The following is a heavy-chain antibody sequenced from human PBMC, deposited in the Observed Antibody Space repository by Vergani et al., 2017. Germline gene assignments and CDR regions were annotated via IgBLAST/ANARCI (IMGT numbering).Heavy chain of an antibody. CDR2: ISWNSGAV. D-gene: IGHD5-12*01. J-gene: IGHJ3*01. CDR3: PXGSVYYHDSAGHGYDPYTGFDL. Sequence: EVDLVESGGGLAQPGGSLRLSCEASGITFWKFGMHWVRQGPGKGLEWVSGISWNSGAVDYADSVRGRFTISRDNAKNSLFLEMNSLRFEDTAVYFCPXGSVYYHDSAGHGYDPYTGFDLWGQGTLVTVSS. CDR1: GITFWKFG. V-gene: IGHV3-9*01.